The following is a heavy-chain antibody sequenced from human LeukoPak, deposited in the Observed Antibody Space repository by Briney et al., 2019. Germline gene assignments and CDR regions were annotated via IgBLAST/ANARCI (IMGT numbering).Heavy chain of an antibody. CDR1: RFTVSSNY. CDR2: IYSGGST. D-gene: IGHD2-2*01. V-gene: IGHV3-66*01. CDR3: ARASVSFNMPFDY. J-gene: IGHJ4*02. Sequence: PGGSLRLSCAASRFTVSSNYMSWVRQAPGKGLEWVSVIYSGGSTYYADSVKGRFTISRDNSKETLYLQMNSLRAEDTAVYYCARASVSFNMPFDYWGQGTLVTVSS.